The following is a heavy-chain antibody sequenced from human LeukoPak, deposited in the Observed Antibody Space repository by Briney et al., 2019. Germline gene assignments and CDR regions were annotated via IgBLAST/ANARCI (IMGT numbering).Heavy chain of an antibody. Sequence: GGSLRLSCAASGLTFSSYAMSWVRQAPGKGLEWVSAISGSGGSTYYADSVKGRFTISRDNSKNTLYLQMNSLRAEDTAVYYCAKDYYDSSGYYYGFDYWGQGTLVTVSS. CDR3: AKDYYDSSGYYYGFDY. CDR1: GLTFSSYA. D-gene: IGHD3-22*01. CDR2: ISGSGGST. J-gene: IGHJ4*02. V-gene: IGHV3-23*01.